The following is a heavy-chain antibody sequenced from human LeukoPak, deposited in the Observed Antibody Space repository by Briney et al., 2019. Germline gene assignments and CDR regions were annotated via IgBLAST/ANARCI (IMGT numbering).Heavy chain of an antibody. Sequence: SETLSLTCTVSGGSISSYYWSWIRQPPGKGLEWIGHIYYSGSTNYNPSLKSRVTISVDTSKNQFSLKLSSVTAADTAVYYCARGWQLRDAFDIWGQGTMVTVSS. J-gene: IGHJ3*02. CDR3: ARGWQLRDAFDI. D-gene: IGHD2-15*01. V-gene: IGHV4-59*01. CDR1: GGSISSYY. CDR2: IYYSGST.